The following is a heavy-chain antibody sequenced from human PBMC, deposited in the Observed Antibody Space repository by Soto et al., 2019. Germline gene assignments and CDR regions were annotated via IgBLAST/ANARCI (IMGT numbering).Heavy chain of an antibody. V-gene: IGHV3-11*06. CDR2: ISGSSDYT. Sequence: GGSLRLSCAGSGFPFRDYYMSWIRQAPGKGLEWLSYISGSSDYTNSADSVKGRFTISRDNAKNSLFLQMNNLTADDTAMYYCARDLGPSSTTYFRYWGLEKSVTGAS. D-gene: IGHD1-26*01. CDR1: GFPFRDYY. CDR3: ARDLGPSSTTYFRY. J-gene: IGHJ4*02.